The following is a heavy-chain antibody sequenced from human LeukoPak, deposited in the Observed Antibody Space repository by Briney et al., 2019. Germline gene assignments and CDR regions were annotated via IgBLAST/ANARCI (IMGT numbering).Heavy chain of an antibody. Sequence: SVKVSCKASGYTFTSYGISWVRQAPGQGLEWMGRIIPIFGIANYAQKFQGRVTITADKSTSTAYMELSSLRSEDTAVYYCARVSVEMATTEGWFDPWGQGTLVTVSS. CDR1: GYTFTSYG. CDR2: IIPIFGIA. D-gene: IGHD5-24*01. J-gene: IGHJ5*02. V-gene: IGHV1-69*04. CDR3: ARVSVEMATTEGWFDP.